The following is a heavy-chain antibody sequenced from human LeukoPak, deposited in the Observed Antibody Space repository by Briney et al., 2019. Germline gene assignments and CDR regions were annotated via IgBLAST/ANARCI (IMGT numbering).Heavy chain of an antibody. CDR2: INHSGST. Sequence: PSETLSLTCTVSGGSISSSSYYWSWLRQPPGKGLEWIGEINHSGSTNYNPSLKSRVTISVDTSKNQFSLKLSSVTAADTAVYYCARRYRGGYYYGSGYYMGVWGKGTTVTVSS. D-gene: IGHD3-10*01. CDR1: GGSISSSSYY. V-gene: IGHV4-39*07. J-gene: IGHJ6*03. CDR3: ARRYRGGYYYGSGYYMGV.